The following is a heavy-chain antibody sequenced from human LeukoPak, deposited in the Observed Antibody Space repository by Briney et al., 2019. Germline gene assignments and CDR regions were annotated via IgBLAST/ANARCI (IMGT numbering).Heavy chain of an antibody. D-gene: IGHD4-17*01. J-gene: IGHJ4*02. CDR2: IYYSGST. V-gene: IGHV4-59*01. CDR3: ARVLHVSDYGDYHLDY. CDR1: GGSISSYY. Sequence: SETLSLTCTVSGGSISSYYWSWIRQPPGKGLEWIGYIYYSGSTNYNPSLKSRVTISVDTSKNQSSLKLSSVTAADTAVYYCARVLHVSDYGDYHLDYWGQGTLVTVSS.